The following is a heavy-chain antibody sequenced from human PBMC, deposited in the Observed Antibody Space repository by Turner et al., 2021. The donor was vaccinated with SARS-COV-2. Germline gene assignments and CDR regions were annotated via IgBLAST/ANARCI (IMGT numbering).Heavy chain of an antibody. CDR2: INQEGSEK. D-gene: IGHD3-3*01. J-gene: IGHJ5*02. V-gene: IGHV3-7*03. CDR3: ARDRPQYYDFWSGYWWFDP. CDR1: GFTFSSYW. Sequence: EVQLVESGGGLVQPGGSLRLSCAASGFTFSSYWMSWVRQATGKGLEWVANINQEGSEKYYVDSVKGRFTISRDNAKNSLYLQMNSLRAEDTAVYYCARDRPQYYDFWSGYWWFDPWGQGTLVTVSS.